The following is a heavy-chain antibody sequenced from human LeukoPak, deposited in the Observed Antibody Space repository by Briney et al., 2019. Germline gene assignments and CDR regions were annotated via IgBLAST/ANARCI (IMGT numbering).Heavy chain of an antibody. CDR1: GFTFSSYA. Sequence: GSLRLSCAASGFTFSSYAMSWVRQAPGKGLEWVSAISGSGGSTYYADSVKGRFTISRDNSKNTLYLQMNSLRAEDTAVYYCAKAGGVDSGWYRSYYYGMDVWGQGTTVTVSS. J-gene: IGHJ6*02. CDR2: ISGSGGST. V-gene: IGHV3-23*01. CDR3: AKAGGVDSGWYRSYYYGMDV. D-gene: IGHD6-19*01.